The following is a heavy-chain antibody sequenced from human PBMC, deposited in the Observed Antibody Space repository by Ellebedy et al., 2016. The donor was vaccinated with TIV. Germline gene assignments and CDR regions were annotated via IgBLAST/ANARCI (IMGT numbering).Heavy chain of an antibody. V-gene: IGHV3-33*01. CDR1: GFTFSGFG. Sequence: GESLKISCAASGFTFSGFGIHWVRQAPGKGLEWVAIIWYDGSNAYYADSVKGRFTISRDNAKNTLYLQMNSLRAEDTALYFCARNRYCSSGDCYALGYWGQGTLVTVSS. CDR2: IWYDGSNA. D-gene: IGHD2-15*01. CDR3: ARNRYCSSGDCYALGY. J-gene: IGHJ4*02.